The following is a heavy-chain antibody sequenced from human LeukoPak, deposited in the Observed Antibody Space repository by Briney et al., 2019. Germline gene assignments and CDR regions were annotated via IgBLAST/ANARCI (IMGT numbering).Heavy chain of an antibody. CDR2: ISYDGSNK. Sequence: GGSLRLSCAASGFTVSSNYMSWVRQAPGKGLEWVAVISYDGSNKYYADSVKGRFTISRDNSKNTLYLQMNSLRAEDTAVYYCAKDFYDSSGYGAHADYWGQGTLVTVSS. CDR1: GFTVSSNY. CDR3: AKDFYDSSGYGAHADY. D-gene: IGHD3-22*01. J-gene: IGHJ4*02. V-gene: IGHV3-30*18.